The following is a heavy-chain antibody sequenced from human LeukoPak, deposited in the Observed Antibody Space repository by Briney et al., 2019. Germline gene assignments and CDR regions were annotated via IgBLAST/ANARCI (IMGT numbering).Heavy chain of an antibody. CDR2: IYYSGST. V-gene: IGHV4-31*03. CDR1: GDSINSGGYY. J-gene: IGHJ4*02. CDR3: ARDKNGATPDY. D-gene: IGHD2-15*01. Sequence: SSQTLSLTCTVSGDSINSGGYYWSWIRQRPGKGLEWIGYIYYSGSTYYNPSLISRVIISVDTSKNQFSLKLSSVTAADTAVYYCARDKNGATPDYWGQGALVTVSS.